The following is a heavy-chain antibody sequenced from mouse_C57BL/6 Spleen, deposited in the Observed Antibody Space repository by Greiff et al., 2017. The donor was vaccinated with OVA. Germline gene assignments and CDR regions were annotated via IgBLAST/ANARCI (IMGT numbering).Heavy chain of an antibody. CDR3: ARTDY. Sequence: EVQRVESVAELVRPGASVKLSCTASGFTFKNTYMHWVKQRPEQGLEWIGRIDPANGNTKYAPKFQGKATITADTSSNTAYLQLSSLTSEDTAIYYCARTDYWGQGTTLTVSS. J-gene: IGHJ2*01. CDR2: IDPANGNT. V-gene: IGHV14-3*01. CDR1: GFTFKNTY.